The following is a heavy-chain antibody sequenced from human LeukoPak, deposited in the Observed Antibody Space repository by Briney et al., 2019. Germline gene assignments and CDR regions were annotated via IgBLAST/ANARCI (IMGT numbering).Heavy chain of an antibody. D-gene: IGHD4-17*01. CDR3: ARHNDDYGDYPTDY. CDR1: GGSISSYY. CDR2: IYYSGST. V-gene: IGHV4-59*08. Sequence: PSETLSLTCTVSGGSISSYYWSWIRQPPGKGLEWIGYIYYSGSTNYNPSLKSRVTISVDTSKNQFSLKLSSVTAADTAVYYCARHNDDYGDYPTDYWGQGTLVTVSS. J-gene: IGHJ4*02.